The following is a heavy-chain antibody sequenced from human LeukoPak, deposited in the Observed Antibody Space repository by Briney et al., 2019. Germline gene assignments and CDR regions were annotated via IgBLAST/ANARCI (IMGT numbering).Heavy chain of an antibody. D-gene: IGHD4-17*01. J-gene: IGHJ4*02. CDR3: AREGSGDYFDY. Sequence: GRSLRLSCEASGFTFSSYAMHWVRQAPGKGLEWVAVISFDGSNKFYADSVKGRFTISRDNSKNTLYLQMNSLRAEDTAVYYCAREGSGDYFDYWGQGTLVTVSS. CDR1: GFTFSSYA. CDR2: ISFDGSNK. V-gene: IGHV3-30-3*01.